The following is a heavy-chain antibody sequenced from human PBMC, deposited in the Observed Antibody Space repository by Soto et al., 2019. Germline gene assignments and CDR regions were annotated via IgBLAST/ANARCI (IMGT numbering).Heavy chain of an antibody. Sequence: PAETLASTFTVSGGSVSNSEYHWGWVRQTSVMVLEWIGTIYYTGRTSFNPSLKSRLVMSVETPKNHFSLTMRSVSVAESGVYFCFGLVKSRYASGTLNDHYFESWGHGILVSVSS. CDR2: IYYTGRT. J-gene: IGHJ5*01. V-gene: IGHV4-39*01. D-gene: IGHD2-8*02. CDR1: GGSVSNSEYH. CDR3: FGLVKSRYASGTLNDHYFES.